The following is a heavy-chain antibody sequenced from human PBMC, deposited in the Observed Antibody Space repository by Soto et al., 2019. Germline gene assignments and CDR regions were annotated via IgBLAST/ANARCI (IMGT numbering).Heavy chain of an antibody. CDR1: GFTFNIYA. CDR2: ISFDGTKK. D-gene: IGHD4-17*01. J-gene: IGHJ6*02. Sequence: RSLRLSCAASGFTFNIYALHWVRQAPGKGLEWVAVISFDGTKKYYSDSVKGRFTISRDNLKNTLYLQMNNLRVEDAALYFCAREDDYGYRYINYGLDVWGQGTTVTVSS. CDR3: AREDDYGYRYINYGLDV. V-gene: IGHV3-30-3*01.